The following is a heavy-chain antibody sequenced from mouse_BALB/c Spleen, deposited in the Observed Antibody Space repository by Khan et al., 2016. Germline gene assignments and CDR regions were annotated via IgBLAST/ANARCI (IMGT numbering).Heavy chain of an antibody. V-gene: IGHV1-80*01. J-gene: IGHJ3*01. CDR1: GYAFSNYW. D-gene: IGHD2-3*01. CDR3: ARSRIYVDYHWFAY. CDR2: IYPEDGDT. Sequence: QVQLQQPGTELVRPGSSVKISCKASGYAFSNYWMNWVKQRPGQGLEWIGQIYPEDGDTNFNEKLKGKATLTADRSSSTVYMQLSSLTSEDSAVYCCARSRIYVDYHWFAYWGQGTLVTVSA.